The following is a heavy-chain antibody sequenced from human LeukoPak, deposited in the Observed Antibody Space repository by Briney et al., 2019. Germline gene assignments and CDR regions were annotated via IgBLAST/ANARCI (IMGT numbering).Heavy chain of an antibody. CDR2: ISSSSTFI. CDR1: GFTFSSYS. CDR3: AREGYCSSTRCRSHDFDY. D-gene: IGHD2-2*01. V-gene: IGHV3-21*01. Sequence: PGGSLRLSCAASGFTFSSYSMTWVRQAPGKGLEWVSSISSSSTFIYYADSVKGRFTISRDNAKNSLYLQMDSLRAEDTAVYYCAREGYCSSTRCRSHDFDYWGQGTLVTVSS. J-gene: IGHJ4*02.